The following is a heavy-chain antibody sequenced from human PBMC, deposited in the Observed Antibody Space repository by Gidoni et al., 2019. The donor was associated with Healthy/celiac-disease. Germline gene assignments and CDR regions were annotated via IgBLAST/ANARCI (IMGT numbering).Heavy chain of an antibody. CDR3: ARDSSGKQQLVKY. J-gene: IGHJ4*02. Sequence: VQLVESGGGVFQPGMSLSLYCAASGFTFSSYGMHWVRQAPGKGLEWVAVIWYDGSNKYYADSVKGRFTISRDNSKNTLYLQMNSLKAEDTAVYYCARDSSGKQQLVKYWGQGTLVTVSS. D-gene: IGHD6-13*01. CDR2: IWYDGSNK. V-gene: IGHV3-33*01. CDR1: GFTFSSYG.